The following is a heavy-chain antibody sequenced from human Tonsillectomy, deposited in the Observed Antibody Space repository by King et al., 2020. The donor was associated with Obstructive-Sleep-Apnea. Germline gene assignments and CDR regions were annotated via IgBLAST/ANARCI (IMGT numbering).Heavy chain of an antibody. CDR1: GFAFSAYA. CDR3: ARDNSRRGTLRYNWFDP. V-gene: IGHV3-69-1*02. D-gene: IGHD5-12*01. CDR2: ITHDDNT. J-gene: IGHJ5*02. Sequence: VQLVESGGGLVQPGGSLRLSCAASGFAFSAYAMNWVRQAPGKGLEWVAHITHDDNTYYSDSVKGRFAISRDNARSSVYLQMDSLRAEDTALYYCARDNSRRGTLRYNWFDPWGQGTLVTVAS.